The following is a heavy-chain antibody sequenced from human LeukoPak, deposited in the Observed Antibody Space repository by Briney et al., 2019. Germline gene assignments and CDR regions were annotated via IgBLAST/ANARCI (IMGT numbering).Heavy chain of an antibody. J-gene: IGHJ4*02. Sequence: ASVKVSCKASGYTFTSYGINWVRQAPGQGLEWMGWISAYNGNTNYAQKFQGSVTMTTDTSTSIAYMELRSLRSDDTAVSYCARVSLRGSSSSAGMYDWGQGTRVTFSS. V-gene: IGHV1-18*01. CDR3: ARVSLRGSSSSAGMYD. D-gene: IGHD6-6*01. CDR2: ISAYNGNT. CDR1: GYTFTSYG.